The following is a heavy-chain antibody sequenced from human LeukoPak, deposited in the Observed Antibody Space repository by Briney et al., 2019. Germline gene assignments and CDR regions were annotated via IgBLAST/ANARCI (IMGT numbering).Heavy chain of an antibody. CDR3: AKNRRVEATPVDY. CDR1: GFKFGTYA. D-gene: IGHD2-15*01. J-gene: IGHJ4*02. Sequence: PGASLRLSCEASGFKFGTYAMTWVRQAPGKGLEWVSTLSGTGGSTYYADSVKGRVTISRDNSENTLFLQMNSLKAEDTAIYYCAKNRRVEATPVDYWGQGTLVTVSS. V-gene: IGHV3-23*01. CDR2: LSGTGGST.